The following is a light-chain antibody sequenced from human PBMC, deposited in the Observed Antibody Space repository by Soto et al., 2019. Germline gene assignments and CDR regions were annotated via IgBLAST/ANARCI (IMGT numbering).Light chain of an antibody. CDR2: GAS. V-gene: IGKV3-15*01. CDR1: QTVSRH. Sequence: EIVITQSRGTLSLSPVERATVAFGASQTVSRHLAWYQQKPGQAPRLLIYGASTRATGIPARFSGSGSGTEFTLTISSLQSEDFAVYYCQQYNNWPPITFGQGTRLEIK. CDR3: QQYNNWPPIT. J-gene: IGKJ5*01.